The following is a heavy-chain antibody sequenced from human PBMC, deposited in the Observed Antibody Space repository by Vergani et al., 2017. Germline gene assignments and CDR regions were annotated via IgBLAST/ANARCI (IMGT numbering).Heavy chain of an antibody. CDR1: GGSISSGDYY. Sequence: QVQLQESGPGLVKTSQTLSLTCTVSGGSISSGDYYWSWIRQPPGKGLGWIGYMYYSGSTYYNPSLKSLVTMSVDTSKNQFSLKLRSVIAADTAVDYCARHPAEDAFDIWGQGTMVTVSS. CDR2: MYYSGST. V-gene: IGHV4-30-4*08. J-gene: IGHJ3*02. D-gene: IGHD6-25*01. CDR3: ARHPAEDAFDI.